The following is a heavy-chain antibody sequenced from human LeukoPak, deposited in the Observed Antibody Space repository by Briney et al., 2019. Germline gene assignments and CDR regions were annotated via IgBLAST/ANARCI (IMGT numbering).Heavy chain of an antibody. CDR1: GYTFTGYY. J-gene: IGHJ4*02. D-gene: IGHD3-3*01. CDR3: ARELGITIFGVVIMVFDY. CDR2: INPNRGGT. Sequence: GASVKVSCKASGYTFTGYYMHCVRQAPGQGLEWMGRINPNRGGTNCAQKFQGRVTMTRDTSISTAYMELSRLRSDDTAVYYCARELGITIFGVVIMVFDYWGQGTLVTVSS. V-gene: IGHV1-2*06.